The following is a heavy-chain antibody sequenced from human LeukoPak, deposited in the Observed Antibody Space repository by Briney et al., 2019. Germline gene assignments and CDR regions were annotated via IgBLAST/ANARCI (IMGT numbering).Heavy chain of an antibody. CDR3: AKYYYDSSEVLDAFDI. V-gene: IGHV4-30-2*01. CDR2: IYHSGST. CDR1: GGSISSGGYY. J-gene: IGHJ3*02. D-gene: IGHD3-22*01. Sequence: SETLSLTCTVSGGSISSGGYYWSWIRQPPGKGLEWIGYIYHSGSTYYNPSLKSRVTISVDRSKNQFSLKLSSVTAADTAVYYCAKYYYDSSEVLDAFDIWGQGTMVTVSS.